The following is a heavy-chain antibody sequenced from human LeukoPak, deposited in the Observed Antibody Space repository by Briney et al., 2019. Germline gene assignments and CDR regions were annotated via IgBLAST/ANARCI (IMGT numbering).Heavy chain of an antibody. CDR3: ARGTQQLVPHDYYYYYMDV. V-gene: IGHV4-61*01. J-gene: IGHJ6*03. CDR2: IYYSGST. CDR1: GGSISSSSYY. D-gene: IGHD6-13*01. Sequence: PSETLSLTCTVSGGSISSSSYYWSWIRQPPGKGLEWIGYIYYSGSTNYNPSLKSRVTISVDTSKNQFSLKLSSVTAADTAVYYCARGTQQLVPHDYYYYYMDVWGKGTTVTISS.